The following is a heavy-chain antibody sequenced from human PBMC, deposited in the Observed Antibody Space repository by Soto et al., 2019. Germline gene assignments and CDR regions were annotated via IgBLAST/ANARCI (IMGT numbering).Heavy chain of an antibody. V-gene: IGHV3-72*01. CDR2: SKNKADSYTT. CDR1: GFTFSDHY. D-gene: IGHD3-10*01. J-gene: IGHJ4*02. Sequence: EVQLVESGGGLVQPGGSLRLSCAASGFTFSDHYMDWVRQAPGKGLEWVGRSKNKADSYTTEYAASVKGRFTISRDSSKNSLFLQMNSLKTEATAGYYCTVWGSGNDFGAAWGQGILVTVSS. CDR3: TVWGSGNDFGAA.